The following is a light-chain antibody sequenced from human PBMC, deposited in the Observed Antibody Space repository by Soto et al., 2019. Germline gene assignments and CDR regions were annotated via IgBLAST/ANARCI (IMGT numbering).Light chain of an antibody. CDR2: KAS. CDR3: QHYYSSSPYT. V-gene: IGKV1-5*03. CDR1: QSISSW. J-gene: IGKJ2*01. Sequence: DIQMTQSPSTLSASVGDRVTITCRASQSISSWLAWYQQKPGKAPKLLIYKASSLESGVPSRFSGSGSGTEFTLTISSLQPDDFATYYCQHYYSSSPYTFGQGTKLEIK.